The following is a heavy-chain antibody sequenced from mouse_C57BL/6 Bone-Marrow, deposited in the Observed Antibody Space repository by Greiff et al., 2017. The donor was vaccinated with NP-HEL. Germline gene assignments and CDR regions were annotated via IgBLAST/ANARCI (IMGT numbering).Heavy chain of an antibody. V-gene: IGHV1-15*01. J-gene: IGHJ2*01. Sequence: QVHVKQSGAELVRPGASVTLSCKASGYTFTDYEMHWVKQTPVHGLEWIGAIDPETGGTAYNQKFKGKAILTADKSSSTAYMELRSLTSEDSAVYYCTRGNWDDDYWGQGTTLTVSS. CDR1: GYTFTDYE. D-gene: IGHD4-1*01. CDR2: IDPETGGT. CDR3: TRGNWDDDY.